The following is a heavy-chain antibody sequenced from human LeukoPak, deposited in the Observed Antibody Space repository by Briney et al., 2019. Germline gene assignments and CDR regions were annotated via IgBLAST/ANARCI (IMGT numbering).Heavy chain of an antibody. CDR2: ISTSSSYI. J-gene: IGHJ4*02. V-gene: IGHV3-21*01. CDR3: ARDPPFSSSWSDY. CDR1: GFTFNRYN. D-gene: IGHD6-13*01. Sequence: GGSLRLSCAASGFTFNRYNMNWVRRAPGKGLEWVSSISTSSSYIYYADSVRGRFTISRDNAKNSLYLQMNSLRAEDTAVYYCARDPPFSSSWSDYWGQGTLVTVSS.